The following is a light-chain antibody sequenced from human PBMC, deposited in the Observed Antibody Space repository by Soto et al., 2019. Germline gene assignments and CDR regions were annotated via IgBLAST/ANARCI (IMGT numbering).Light chain of an antibody. Sequence: QSALTQPASVSGSPGQSIAISCTGTSSDVGGYNFVSWYQQHPGKAPKLIIYDVTLWPSGVSNRFSGSNSGNTASLTISCLHDDDEADYYCSSSSGSSSLVVFGGGTKLTVL. J-gene: IGLJ2*01. CDR3: SSSSGSSSLVV. CDR2: DVT. V-gene: IGLV2-14*03. CDR1: SSDVGGYNF.